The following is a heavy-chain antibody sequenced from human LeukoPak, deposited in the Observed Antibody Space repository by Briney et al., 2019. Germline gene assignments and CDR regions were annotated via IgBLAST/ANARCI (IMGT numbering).Heavy chain of an antibody. CDR3: ARDAGYSSGWYRENDY. CDR2: NSAYNGDA. V-gene: IGHV1-18*01. J-gene: IGHJ4*02. D-gene: IGHD6-19*01. Sequence: ASVKVSCKASGYTFTNYGISWVRQAPGQGLDWMGWNSAYNGDANYAQKVQGRVTMTADTSTSTAYMELRSLRSDDTAVYYCARDAGYSSGWYRENDYWGQGTLVTVSS. CDR1: GYTFTNYG.